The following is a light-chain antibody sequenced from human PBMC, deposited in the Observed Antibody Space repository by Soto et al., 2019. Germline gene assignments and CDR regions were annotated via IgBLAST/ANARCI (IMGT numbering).Light chain of an antibody. CDR1: QSVGSS. CDR2: GTS. Sequence: EIVLTQSPGTLSLSLGERATLSCRASQSVGSSVAWYQQKPGQAPRLVIFGTSSRAAGIPDRFSASGSGTDFSLTIIRLEPEDFAVYYCQHYGSSPPDTFGQGTKLEIK. CDR3: QHYGSSPPDT. J-gene: IGKJ2*01. V-gene: IGKV3-20*01.